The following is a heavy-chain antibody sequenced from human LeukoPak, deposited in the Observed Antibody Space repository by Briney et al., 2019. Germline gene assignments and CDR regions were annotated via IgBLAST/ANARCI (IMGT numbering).Heavy chain of an antibody. CDR2: ISYDGSDK. CDR1: GFTFSSYA. Sequence: EGSLRLSCAASGFTFSSYAMHWVRQAPGKGLEWVAVISYDGSDKYYADSVKGRFTISRDNSKNTLYLQMNSLRAEDTAVYYCARDLGWNYVYGMDVWGQGTTVTVSS. CDR3: ARDLGWNYVYGMDV. D-gene: IGHD1-7*01. J-gene: IGHJ6*02. V-gene: IGHV3-30-3*01.